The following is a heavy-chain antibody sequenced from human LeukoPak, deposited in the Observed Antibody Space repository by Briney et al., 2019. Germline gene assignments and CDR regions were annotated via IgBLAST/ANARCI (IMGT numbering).Heavy chain of an antibody. J-gene: IGHJ4*02. CDR2: INQSGST. V-gene: IGHV4-34*01. CDR3: ARMPLIALFDY. CDR1: GASFSGSY. Sequence: RPSETLSLTCAVYGASFSGSYWSWIRQPPGKGLEWMGEINQSGSTNYTPSLKSRVTISVDASKNPFSLKMSSVSAAGTALYYCARMPLIALFDYWGEGTLVTVSS. D-gene: IGHD3-22*01.